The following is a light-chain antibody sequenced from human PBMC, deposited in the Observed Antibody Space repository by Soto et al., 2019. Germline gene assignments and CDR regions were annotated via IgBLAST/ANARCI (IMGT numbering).Light chain of an antibody. CDR3: SSYTSSSTWV. CDR2: EVS. J-gene: IGLJ3*02. V-gene: IGLV2-14*01. CDR1: SGDVGGYNY. Sequence: QSALTQPASVSGSPGQSFTISCTGTSGDVGGYNYVSWYQQHPGKAPKLMIYEVSNRPSGVSNRFSGSKSGNTASLTISGLQAEDEADYYCSSYTSSSTWVFGGGTKLTVL.